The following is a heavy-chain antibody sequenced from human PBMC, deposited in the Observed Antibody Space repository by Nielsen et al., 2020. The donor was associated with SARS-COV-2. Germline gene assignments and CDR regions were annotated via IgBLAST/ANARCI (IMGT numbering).Heavy chain of an antibody. CDR1: GFTFSNAW. Sequence: GKSLKISCAASGFTFSNAWMSWVRQAPGKGLEWVGRIKSKTDGGTTDYAAPVKGRFTISRDDSKNTLYLQMNSLKTEDTAVYYCTTDPYYDSSGYIDYWGQGTLVTVSS. J-gene: IGHJ4*02. D-gene: IGHD3-22*01. CDR2: IKSKTDGGTT. V-gene: IGHV3-15*01. CDR3: TTDPYYDSSGYIDY.